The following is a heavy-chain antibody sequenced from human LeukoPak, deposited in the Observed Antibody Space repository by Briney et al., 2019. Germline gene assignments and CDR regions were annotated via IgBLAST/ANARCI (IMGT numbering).Heavy chain of an antibody. Sequence: GASVKVSCKASGYTFTGHYMHWLRQAPGQGLEWMGWINPNSGGTNYAEEFQGRVTMTRDTSITTAYVELSRLTSDDTAVYYCARGRSSWYRDYWGQGTLVTVSS. J-gene: IGHJ4*02. CDR1: GYTFTGHY. CDR2: INPNSGGT. V-gene: IGHV1-2*02. D-gene: IGHD3-3*01. CDR3: ARGRSSWYRDY.